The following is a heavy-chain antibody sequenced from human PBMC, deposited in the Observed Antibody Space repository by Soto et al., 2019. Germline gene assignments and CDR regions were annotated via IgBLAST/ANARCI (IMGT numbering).Heavy chain of an antibody. CDR1: GFTFSGYG. Sequence: QVQLVESGGGVVKPGGSLRLSCAASGFTFSGYGMNWVRQAPGKGLEWVAVIWYDGSNKYYADSVKGRFTISRDNSKNTQYVKMTRLRAENRAVDYCARDYYVISHRVIDYWGQGTLVTVSS. D-gene: IGHD3-10*02. CDR2: IWYDGSNK. CDR3: ARDYYVISHRVIDY. V-gene: IGHV3-33*01. J-gene: IGHJ4*02.